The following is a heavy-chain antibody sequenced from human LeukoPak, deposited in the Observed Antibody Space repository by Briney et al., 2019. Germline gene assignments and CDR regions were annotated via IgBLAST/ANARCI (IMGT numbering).Heavy chain of an antibody. J-gene: IGHJ4*02. CDR3: ARRQQLGGGFDY. CDR2: VHTTGYT. CDR1: GGSINTYY. D-gene: IGHD6-13*01. V-gene: IGHV4-4*07. Sequence: SETLSLTCIVSGGSINTYYWSWIRQSAEKGLEWIGRVHTTGYTPYNPSLRSRVSMSVDTSKNQFSLKLSSVTAADTAVYYCARRQQLGGGFDYWGQGTLVTVSS.